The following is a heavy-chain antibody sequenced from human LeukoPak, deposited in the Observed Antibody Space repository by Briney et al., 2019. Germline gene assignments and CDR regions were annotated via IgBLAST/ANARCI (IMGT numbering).Heavy chain of an antibody. D-gene: IGHD3-10*01. V-gene: IGHV3-30*02. CDR3: AKVVDGSGSLPYFDY. Sequence: GGSLRLSCAASGVTFSSYGMHWVRQAPGKGLEWVAFILSDGTNKYFADSVKGRFTISRDNSKNTLYLQMNSLRAEDTAVYYCAKVVDGSGSLPYFDYWGQGTLVTVSS. CDR1: GVTFSSYG. J-gene: IGHJ4*02. CDR2: ILSDGTNK.